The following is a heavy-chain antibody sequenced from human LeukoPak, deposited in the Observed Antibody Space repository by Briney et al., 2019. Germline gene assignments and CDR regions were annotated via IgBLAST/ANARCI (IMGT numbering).Heavy chain of an antibody. J-gene: IGHJ4*02. CDR3: ATMVRGATFDY. CDR1: GFTFSSYG. D-gene: IGHD3-10*01. V-gene: IGHV3-23*01. Sequence: GGSLRLSCAASGFTFSSYGMSWVRQAPGKGLEWVSAISGSGGSTYYADSVKGRSTISRDNSKNTLYLQMNSLRAEDTAVYYCATMVRGATFDYWGQGTLVTVSS. CDR2: ISGSGGST.